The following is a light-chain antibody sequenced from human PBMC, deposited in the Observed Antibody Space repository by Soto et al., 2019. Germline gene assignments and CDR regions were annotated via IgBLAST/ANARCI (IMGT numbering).Light chain of an antibody. J-gene: IGKJ2*01. V-gene: IGKV3-20*01. Sequence: IGLTQSPATLSLSPGERATVSCRASQSVSSCYLARYQQKPGQAPRLLIYGASTRATRIPDRVSGSESGTDFTLTISRLQPADFAVYYCQQYGDSPVTFGQGTKLDIK. CDR2: GAS. CDR3: QQYGDSPVT. CDR1: QSVSSCY.